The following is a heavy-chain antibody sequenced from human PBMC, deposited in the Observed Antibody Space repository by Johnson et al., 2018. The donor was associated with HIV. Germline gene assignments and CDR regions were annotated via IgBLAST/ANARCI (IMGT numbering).Heavy chain of an antibody. J-gene: IGHJ3*02. D-gene: IGHD2-15*01. CDR1: GFTFSSYA. V-gene: IGHV3-30-3*01. Sequence: QVQLVESGGGVVQPGRSLRLSCAASGFTFSSYAMHWVRQAPGKGLEWVAVISYDGSNKYYADSVKGRFTISRDNSKNTLYLQMNSLRAEDTAVYYCARDKGGGSDAFDMGPRDNGHRLF. CDR3: ARDKGGGSDAFD. CDR2: ISYDGSNK.